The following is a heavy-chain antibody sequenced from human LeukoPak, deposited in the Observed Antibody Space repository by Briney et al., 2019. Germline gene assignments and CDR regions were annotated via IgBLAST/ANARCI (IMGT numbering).Heavy chain of an antibody. D-gene: IGHD3-10*01. V-gene: IGHV3-23*01. CDR3: AKDPSDLGGSGSNNYFDC. CDR1: GFTFSSYS. CDR2: ITYSSGYT. Sequence: GGSLRLSCAASGFTFSSYSMNWVRQAPGKGLEWVSGITYSSGYTYYADSVKGRFTISRGNSRNTLYPQMNSLRAEDTAVYYCAKDPSDLGGSGSNNYFDCWGQGTLVTVSS. J-gene: IGHJ4*02.